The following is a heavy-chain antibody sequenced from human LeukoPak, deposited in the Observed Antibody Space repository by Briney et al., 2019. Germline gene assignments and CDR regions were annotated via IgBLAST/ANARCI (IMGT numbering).Heavy chain of an antibody. CDR2: ISGSGGTT. CDR3: AKVSGGGLYYGGMDV. J-gene: IGHJ6*02. D-gene: IGHD1-14*01. CDR1: GFTFNNYA. V-gene: IGHV3-23*01. Sequence: GGSLRLSCAASGFTFNNYAMNWVRQAPGKGLEWVSVISGSGGTTYYADSVKGRFTISRDSSKNTLYLQMNSLRAEDTAVYYCAKVSGGGLYYGGMDVWGQGTTVTVSS.